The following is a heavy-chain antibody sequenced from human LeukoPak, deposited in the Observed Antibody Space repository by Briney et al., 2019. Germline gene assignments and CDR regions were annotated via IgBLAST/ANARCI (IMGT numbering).Heavy chain of an antibody. V-gene: IGHV5-51*01. Sequence: LGESLKISCKGSGYSFTSYWIGWVRQMPGKGLEWMGIIYPGDSDTRYSPSFQGQVTISADKSISTAYLQWSSLKASDTAMYYCARLGSSRGIVVVPAAYLGVYNWFDPWGQGTLVTVSS. CDR2: IYPGDSDT. J-gene: IGHJ5*02. D-gene: IGHD2-2*01. CDR3: ARLGSSRGIVVVPAAYLGVYNWFDP. CDR1: GYSFTSYW.